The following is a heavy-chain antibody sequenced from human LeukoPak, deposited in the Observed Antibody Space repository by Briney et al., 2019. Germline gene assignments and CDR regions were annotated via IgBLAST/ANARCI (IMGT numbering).Heavy chain of an antibody. CDR2: IYHSGST. J-gene: IGHJ4*02. CDR1: GGSISSGGYS. CDR3: ARVHGARWYFDY. Sequence: SETLSLTCAVSGGSISSGGYSWSWIRQPPGKGLEWIGYIYHSGSTYYNPSLKSRVTISVDRSKNQFSLKLSSVTAADTAVYYCARVHGARWYFDYWGQGTLVTVSS. D-gene: IGHD3-10*01. V-gene: IGHV4-30-2*01.